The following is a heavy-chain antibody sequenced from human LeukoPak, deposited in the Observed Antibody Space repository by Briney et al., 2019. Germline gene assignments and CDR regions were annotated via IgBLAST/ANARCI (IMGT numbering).Heavy chain of an antibody. Sequence: PGGSLGLSCAASGFTFSSYAMSWVRQAPGKGLEWVSAISGSGGSTYYADSVKGRFTISRDNSKNTLYLQMNSLRAEDTAVYYCAKDQYYYDSSGYGDIWGQGTMVTVSS. CDR1: GFTFSSYA. D-gene: IGHD3-22*01. CDR3: AKDQYYYDSSGYGDI. V-gene: IGHV3-23*01. J-gene: IGHJ3*02. CDR2: ISGSGGST.